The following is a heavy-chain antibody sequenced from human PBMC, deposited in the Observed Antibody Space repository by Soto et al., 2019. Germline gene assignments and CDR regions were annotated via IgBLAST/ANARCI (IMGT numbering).Heavy chain of an antibody. CDR1: GYTFTSYG. CDR2: ISAYNGNT. J-gene: IGHJ4*02. Sequence: ASVKVSCKASGYTFTSYGISWVRQAPGQGLEWMGWISAYNGNTNYAQKLQGRVTMTTDTSTSTAYMELRSLRSDDTAVYYCARADTYHYDYIWGSPPSTLGYWGQGTLVTVSS. CDR3: ARADTYHYDYIWGSPPSTLGY. V-gene: IGHV1-18*01. D-gene: IGHD3-16*01.